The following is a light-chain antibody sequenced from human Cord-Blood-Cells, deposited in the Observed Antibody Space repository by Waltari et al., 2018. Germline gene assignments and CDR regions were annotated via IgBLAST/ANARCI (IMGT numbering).Light chain of an antibody. J-gene: IGKJ4*01. Sequence: VLTQSPATLSLSPGARATLSCRASQSVSSYLAWYQQKPGQAPRLLIYDASNRATGIPARFSGSGSGTDFTLTISSLEPEDFAVYYCQQRSNWPPLTFGGGTKVEIK. CDR2: DAS. V-gene: IGKV3-11*01. CDR1: QSVSSY. CDR3: QQRSNWPPLT.